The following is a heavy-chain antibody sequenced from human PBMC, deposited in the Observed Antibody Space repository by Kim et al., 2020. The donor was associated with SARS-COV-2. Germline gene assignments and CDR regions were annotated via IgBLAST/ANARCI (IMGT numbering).Heavy chain of an antibody. D-gene: IGHD6-25*01. V-gene: IGHV1-2*02. CDR1: GYTFTGYY. J-gene: IGHJ4*02. CDR2: INPNSGGT. Sequence: ASVKVSCKASGYTFTGYYMHWVRQAPGQGLEWMGWINPNSGGTNYAQKFQGRVTMTRDTSISTAYMELSRLRSDDTAVYYCAREVSAYDYFDYWGQGTLVTVSS. CDR3: AREVSAYDYFDY.